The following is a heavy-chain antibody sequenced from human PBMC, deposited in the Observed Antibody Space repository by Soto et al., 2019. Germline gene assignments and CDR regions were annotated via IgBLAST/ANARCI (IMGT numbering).Heavy chain of an antibody. D-gene: IGHD4-4*01. CDR3: ARASGDYSNWRYYYYYGMDV. CDR2: INHSGST. J-gene: IGHJ6*02. CDR1: GGSFSGYY. V-gene: IGHV4-34*01. Sequence: ASETLSLTCAVYGGSFSGYYWSWIRQPPGKGLEWIGEINHSGSTNYNPSLKSRVTISVDTSKNQFSLKLSSVTAADTAVYYCARASGDYSNWRYYYYYGMDVWGQGTTVTVSS.